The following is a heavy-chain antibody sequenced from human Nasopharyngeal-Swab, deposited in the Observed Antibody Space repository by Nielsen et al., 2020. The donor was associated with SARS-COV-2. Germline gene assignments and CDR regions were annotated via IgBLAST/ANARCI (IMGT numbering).Heavy chain of an antibody. CDR2: IYPGDSQT. D-gene: IGHD6-13*01. V-gene: IGHV5-51*01. J-gene: IGHJ6*02. Sequence: KVSCKGTGYTFTTYWIGWVRQMPGKGLEWMGIIYPGDSQTRYSPSFQGQVTISADKSITTAYLQWSSLKASDTAMYYCARQYSSSWYVYYGMDVWGQGTTVTVSS. CDR3: ARQYSSSWYVYYGMDV. CDR1: GYTFTTYW.